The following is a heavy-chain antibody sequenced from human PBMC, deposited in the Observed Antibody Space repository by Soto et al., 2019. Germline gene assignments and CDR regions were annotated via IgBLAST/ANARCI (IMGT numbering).Heavy chain of an antibody. CDR3: ARGRSRTYDY. J-gene: IGHJ4*02. V-gene: IGHV4-34*01. Sequence: QVQLQQWGAGLLKPSETLSLTCAVYGGSFSGYYWSWIRQPPGKGLVWIGEINHSGSTNYNPSLKSRVTISVDTSKNQFSLKLSSVTAADTAVYYCARGRSRTYDYWGQGTLVTVSS. CDR2: INHSGST. CDR1: GGSFSGYY.